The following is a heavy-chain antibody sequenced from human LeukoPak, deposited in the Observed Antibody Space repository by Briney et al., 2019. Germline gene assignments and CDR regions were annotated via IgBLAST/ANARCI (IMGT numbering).Heavy chain of an antibody. CDR3: ARVMGDGCKRAFDY. D-gene: IGHD5-24*01. CDR2: IYHSGST. J-gene: IGHJ4*02. V-gene: IGHV4-59*01. Sequence: SETLSLTCTVSGGSIRSNYWSWIRQPPGKGLEWIGYIYHSGSTNYNPSLNSRVTISVDTSKNEFSLKLSSVTAADTAVYYCARVMGDGCKRAFDYWGQGTLVTVSS. CDR1: GGSIRSNY.